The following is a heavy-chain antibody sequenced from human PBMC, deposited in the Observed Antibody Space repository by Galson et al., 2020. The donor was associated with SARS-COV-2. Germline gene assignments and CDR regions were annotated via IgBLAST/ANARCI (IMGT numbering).Heavy chain of an antibody. J-gene: IGHJ6*03. V-gene: IGHV3-9*01. Sequence: GGSLRLSCAASGFTFDDYAMHWVRQVPGKGLEWVSGISWNGDYTAYADSVKGRFTISRDNARNSLYLQMNSLRAEDTALYYCAKDLRGIVNSEYFYYMDVWGKGTMVTVSS. D-gene: IGHD1-26*01. CDR2: ISWNGDYT. CDR1: GFTFDDYA. CDR3: AKDLRGIVNSEYFYYMDV.